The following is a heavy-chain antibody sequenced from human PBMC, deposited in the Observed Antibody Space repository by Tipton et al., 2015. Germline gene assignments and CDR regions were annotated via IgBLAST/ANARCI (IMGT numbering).Heavy chain of an antibody. V-gene: IGHV5-51*03. D-gene: IGHD3-3*01. CDR1: GYTFINYW. Sequence: QLVQSGPEVKKPGESLKISCQASGYTFINYWIAWVRQMPGKGLEWVGNVYPGDSETTYNPSFQGQVTISADKSTPTAYLQWSSLEASDTAMYYCARRYDFSSAFHYYFDSWGQGTLVSVSS. CDR3: ARRYDFSSAFHYYFDS. J-gene: IGHJ4*02. CDR2: VYPGDSET.